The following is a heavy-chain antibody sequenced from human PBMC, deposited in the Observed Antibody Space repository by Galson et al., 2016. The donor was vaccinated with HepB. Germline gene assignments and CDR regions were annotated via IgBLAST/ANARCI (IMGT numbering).Heavy chain of an antibody. V-gene: IGHV3-30*04. Sequence: SLRLSCAASGFSFRNYAMPWVRQAPGKGLEWVSVISSDGSDKYYADSVKGRLTISRDNSKNTLYLHMNSLRGEDTAVYLCARGPGNYDRGRESYYGMDVWGQGTTVTVSS. J-gene: IGHJ6*02. CDR3: ARGPGNYDRGRESYYGMDV. D-gene: IGHD1-7*01. CDR2: ISSDGSDK. CDR1: GFSFRNYA.